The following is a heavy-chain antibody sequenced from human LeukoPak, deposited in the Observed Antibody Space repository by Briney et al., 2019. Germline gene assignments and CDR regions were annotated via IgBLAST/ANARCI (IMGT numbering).Heavy chain of an antibody. CDR3: ASENDYDILTGYGGNWFDP. CDR1: GGTFSSYA. Sequence: SVKVSCKASGGTFSSYASSWVRQAPGQGLEWMGRIIPILGIANYAQKFQGRVTITADKSTSTAYMELSSLRSEDTAVYYCASENDYDILTGYGGNWFDPWGQGTLVTVSS. J-gene: IGHJ5*02. D-gene: IGHD3-9*01. V-gene: IGHV1-69*04. CDR2: IIPILGIA.